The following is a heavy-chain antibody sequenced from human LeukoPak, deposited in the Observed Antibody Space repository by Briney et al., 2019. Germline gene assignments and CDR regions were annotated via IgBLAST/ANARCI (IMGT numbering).Heavy chain of an antibody. V-gene: IGHV1-69*13. CDR1: GGTFSSYA. CDR3: ARDPLSDCSGGSCYSNWFAP. Sequence: ASVKVSCKASGGTFSSYAISWVRQAPGQGLEWMGGIIPIFGTANYAQKFQGRVTITADESTSTAYMELSSLRSEDTAVYYCARDPLSDCSGGSCYSNWFAPWGQGTLVTVSS. J-gene: IGHJ5*02. CDR2: IIPIFGTA. D-gene: IGHD2-15*01.